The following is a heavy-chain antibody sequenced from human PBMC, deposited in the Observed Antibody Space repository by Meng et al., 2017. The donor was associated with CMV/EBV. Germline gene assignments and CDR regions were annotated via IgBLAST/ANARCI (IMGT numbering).Heavy chain of an antibody. V-gene: IGHV4-31*03. Sequence: LRLSCTVSGGSISSGGYYWSWIRQHPGKGLEWIGYIYYSGSTYYNPSLKGRVTISVDTSKNQFSLKLSSVTAADTAVYYCARGIGVGRITIFGVVHFDYWGQGTLVTVSS. D-gene: IGHD3-3*01. CDR2: IYYSGST. CDR3: ARGIGVGRITIFGVVHFDY. J-gene: IGHJ4*02. CDR1: GGSISSGGYY.